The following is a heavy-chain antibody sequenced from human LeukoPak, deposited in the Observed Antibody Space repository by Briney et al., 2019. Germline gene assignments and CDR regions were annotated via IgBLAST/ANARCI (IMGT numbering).Heavy chain of an antibody. CDR3: AVTIAAPTLYFDY. CDR2: IYYSGST. Sequence: SETLFLTCTVSGGSISSSSDYWGWIRQPPGKGLEWIGSIYYSGSTYYNPSLKSRVTISVDTSKNQFSLKLSSVTAADTAVYYCAVTIAAPTLYFDYWGQGTLVTVSS. V-gene: IGHV4-39*01. J-gene: IGHJ4*02. D-gene: IGHD6-6*01. CDR1: GGSISSSSDY.